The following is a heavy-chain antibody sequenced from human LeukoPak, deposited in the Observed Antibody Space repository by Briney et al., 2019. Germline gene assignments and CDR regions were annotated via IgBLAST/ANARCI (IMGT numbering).Heavy chain of an antibody. Sequence: ASVKVSCKASGGTFSSYAISWVRQAPGQGLEWMGGLIPIFGTANYAQKFQGRVTITADESTSTAYMELSSLRSEDTAVYYCAREAPPAPGSGSYPYYFDYWGQGTLVTVSS. CDR3: AREAPPAPGSGSYPYYFDY. D-gene: IGHD3-10*01. V-gene: IGHV1-69*13. CDR1: GGTFSSYA. CDR2: LIPIFGTA. J-gene: IGHJ4*02.